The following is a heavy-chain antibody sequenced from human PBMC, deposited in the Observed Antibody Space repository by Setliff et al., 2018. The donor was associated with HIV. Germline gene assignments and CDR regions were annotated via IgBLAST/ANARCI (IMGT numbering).Heavy chain of an antibody. CDR2: IYPGDSDT. CDR3: ARQSRAYYDSSGYYLES. J-gene: IGHJ4*02. CDR1: GYSFTSYW. D-gene: IGHD3-22*01. V-gene: IGHV5-51*01. Sequence: GESLKISCKGSGYSFTSYWIGWVRQMPGKGLEWMGIIYPGDSDTRYSPSFQGQVTISADKSISTAYLQWSSLKASDTAMYYCARQSRAYYDSSGYYLESWGQGTLVTVSS.